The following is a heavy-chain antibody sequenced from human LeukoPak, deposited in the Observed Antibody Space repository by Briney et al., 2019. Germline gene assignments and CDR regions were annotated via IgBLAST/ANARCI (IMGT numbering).Heavy chain of an antibody. CDR1: GFTFSNYW. D-gene: IGHD1-26*01. CDR2: INTDGSST. CDR3: ARAKWVLRVLLGY. Sequence: GGSLRLSCAASGFTFSNYWMHWVRQAPGKGLVWVSRINTDGSSTNYADSVKGRFTISRDNAKNTVYLQMNSLRAEDTAVYYCARAKWVLRVLLGYWGQGTLVTVSS. V-gene: IGHV3-74*01. J-gene: IGHJ4*02.